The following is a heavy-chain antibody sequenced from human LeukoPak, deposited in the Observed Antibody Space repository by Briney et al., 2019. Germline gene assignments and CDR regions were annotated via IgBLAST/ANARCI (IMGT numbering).Heavy chain of an antibody. CDR3: ARGGGGNRNFDY. CDR1: GGSIHTYY. CDR2: VHTSGST. V-gene: IGHV4-4*07. D-gene: IGHD4-23*01. J-gene: IGHJ4*02. Sequence: SETLSLTCDVSGGSIHTYYWSWIRQSAGKELEWIGRVHTSGSTNYNPSLKSRVTLSQDTSKNQVYLRLTSVTAADTAVYYCARGGGGNRNFDYWGQGTLVTVSS.